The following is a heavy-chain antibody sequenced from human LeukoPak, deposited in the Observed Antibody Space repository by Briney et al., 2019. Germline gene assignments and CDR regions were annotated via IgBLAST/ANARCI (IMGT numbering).Heavy chain of an antibody. CDR1: GGSFSGYY. Sequence: PSETLSLTCAVYGGSFSGYYWSWIRQPPGKGLEWIGEINHSGSTNYNPSLKSRVTISVDTSKNQFSLKLSSVTAADTAVYYCARQGSKVYYYGSEIFDYWGQGTLVTVSS. V-gene: IGHV4-34*01. D-gene: IGHD3-10*01. CDR2: INHSGST. CDR3: ARQGSKVYYYGSEIFDY. J-gene: IGHJ4*02.